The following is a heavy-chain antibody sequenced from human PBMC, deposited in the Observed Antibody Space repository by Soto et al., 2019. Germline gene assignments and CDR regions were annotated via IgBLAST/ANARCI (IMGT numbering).Heavy chain of an antibody. Sequence: GGSLRLSCAASGFTFSSYGMHWVRQAPGKGLEWVAVISYDGSNKYYADSVKGRFTISRDNSKNTLYLQMNSLRAEDAALYYCAKGVAGWYYFDYWGQGTLVTVSS. CDR2: ISYDGSNK. V-gene: IGHV3-30*18. J-gene: IGHJ4*02. D-gene: IGHD3-3*01. CDR3: AKGVAGWYYFDY. CDR1: GFTFSSYG.